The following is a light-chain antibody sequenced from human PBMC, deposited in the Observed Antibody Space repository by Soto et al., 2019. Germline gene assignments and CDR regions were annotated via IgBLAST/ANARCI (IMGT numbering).Light chain of an antibody. V-gene: IGKV1-39*01. CDR2: AAS. Sequence: DIQMTQSPSSVSASIGDTATITCRASQDINVYLSWYQQKPGEVPKLLIYAASTLHSGVPSRFTGSGSETDFTLTITSLQPEDFATYYCQHGYVAPYSFGQGTKVDIK. J-gene: IGKJ2*03. CDR3: QHGYVAPYS. CDR1: QDINVY.